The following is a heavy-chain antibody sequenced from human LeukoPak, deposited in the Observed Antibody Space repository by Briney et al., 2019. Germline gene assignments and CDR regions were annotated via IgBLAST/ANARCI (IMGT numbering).Heavy chain of an antibody. CDR1: GYTFTSYD. CDR3: AIVVLDDYGDYGYFDY. J-gene: IGHJ4*02. CDR2: MNPNSGNT. D-gene: IGHD4-17*01. V-gene: IGHV1-8*03. Sequence: ASVKVSCKASGYTFTSYDINWVRQATGQGLEWMGWMNPNSGNTGYAQKFQGRVTITRNTSISTAYMELSSLRSEDTAVYYCAIVVLDDYGDYGYFDYWGQGTLVTVSS.